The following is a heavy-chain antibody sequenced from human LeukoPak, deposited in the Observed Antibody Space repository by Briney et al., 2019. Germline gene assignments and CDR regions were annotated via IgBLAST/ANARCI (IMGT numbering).Heavy chain of an antibody. CDR3: SKDPNGDYVGAFDM. J-gene: IGHJ3*02. V-gene: IGHV3-23*01. CDR1: GLTFSNYA. D-gene: IGHD4-17*01. Sequence: GGSLRLSCAASGLTFSNYATTWVRQAPGKGLEWVSSITGSGRGTYYADSVKGRFSVSRDNSQNTVFLHMNSLRADDTALYYCSKDPNGDYVGAFDMWGPGTMVTVSS. CDR2: ITGSGRGT.